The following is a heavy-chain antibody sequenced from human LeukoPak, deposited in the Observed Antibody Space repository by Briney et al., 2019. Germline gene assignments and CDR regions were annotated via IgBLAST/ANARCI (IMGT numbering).Heavy chain of an antibody. Sequence: ASVKVSCKASGYTFTGSYMHWVRQAPGQGLEWMGWINPNSGGTIYAQKFQGRVTITRDTSASTAYMELSSLRSEDTAVYYCARAGAAAPYFDYWGQGTLVTVSS. CDR2: INPNSGGT. J-gene: IGHJ4*02. CDR3: ARAGAAAPYFDY. CDR1: GYTFTGSY. V-gene: IGHV1-2*02. D-gene: IGHD2-2*01.